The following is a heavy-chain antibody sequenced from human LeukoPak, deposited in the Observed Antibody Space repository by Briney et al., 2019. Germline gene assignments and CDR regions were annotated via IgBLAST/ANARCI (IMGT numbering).Heavy chain of an antibody. V-gene: IGHV4-59*01. CDR3: ARGRDGYIDY. D-gene: IGHD5-24*01. CDR2: IYYSGST. CDR1: GGSTSSYY. J-gene: IGHJ4*02. Sequence: SETLSLTCTVSGGSTSSYYWSWIRQPPGKGLEWIGYIYYSGSTNYNPSLKSRITISVDKSKNQVSLKLRSVTAADTAVYYCARGRDGYIDYWGQGTLVTVSS.